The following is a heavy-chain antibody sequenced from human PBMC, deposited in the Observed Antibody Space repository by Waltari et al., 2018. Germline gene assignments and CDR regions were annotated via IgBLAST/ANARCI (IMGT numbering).Heavy chain of an antibody. J-gene: IGHJ3*02. D-gene: IGHD1-26*01. V-gene: IGHV1-2*06. CDR1: GYTFTGYY. CDR3: AREGSGSYDGRDAFDI. CDR2: INPNRGGT. Sequence: QVQLVQSGAEVKKPGASVKVSCKASGYTFTGYYMHWVRQAPGQGLEWMGRINPNRGGTNYAQKFQGRVTMTRDTSISTAYMELSRLRSDDTAVYYCAREGSGSYDGRDAFDIWGQGTMVTVSS.